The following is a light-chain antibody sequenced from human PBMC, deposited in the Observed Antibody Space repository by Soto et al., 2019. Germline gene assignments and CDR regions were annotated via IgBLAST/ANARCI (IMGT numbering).Light chain of an antibody. V-gene: IGKV3-20*01. CDR1: QSVTSSH. Sequence: EIVLTQTPGTLSLSPGERATLSCRASQSVTSSHLAWYQQKPGQAPRLLIYGASTRATGSPDRFSGSGSDTDFSLTIPRLHPEDFAMYYCLLYFSPDRYTFGPGTKVQIK. CDR2: GAS. J-gene: IGKJ2*01. CDR3: LLYFSPDRYT.